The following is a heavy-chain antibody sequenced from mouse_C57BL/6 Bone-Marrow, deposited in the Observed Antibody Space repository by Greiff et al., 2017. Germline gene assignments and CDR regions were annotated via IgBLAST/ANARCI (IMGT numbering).Heavy chain of an antibody. CDR2: ISNGGGST. V-gene: IGHV5-12*01. J-gene: IGHJ3*01. CDR3: ARHGGSSLAWFAY. D-gene: IGHD1-1*01. Sequence: EVQVVESGGGLVQPGGSLKLSCAASGFTFSDYYMYWVRQTPEKRLEWVAYISNGGGSTYYPDTVKGRFTISRDNAKNTLYLQMSRLKSEDTAMYYCARHGGSSLAWFAYWGQGTLVTVSA. CDR1: GFTFSDYY.